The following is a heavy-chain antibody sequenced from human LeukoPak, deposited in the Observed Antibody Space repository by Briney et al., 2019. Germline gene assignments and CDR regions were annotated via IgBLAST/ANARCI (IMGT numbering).Heavy chain of an antibody. V-gene: IGHV3-23*01. CDR1: GFTFSSYC. CDR3: AKDADTATIIYWYFDV. CDR2: IGISAGST. D-gene: IGHD5-18*01. Sequence: GGSLRLSCAASGFTFSSYCMSWVRQAPGKGLEWVSGIGISAGSTYYADSVKGRFTISRDNSKNTLYLQMNSLRAEDTAVYYCAKDADTATIIYWYFDVWGRGTLVTVSS. J-gene: IGHJ2*01.